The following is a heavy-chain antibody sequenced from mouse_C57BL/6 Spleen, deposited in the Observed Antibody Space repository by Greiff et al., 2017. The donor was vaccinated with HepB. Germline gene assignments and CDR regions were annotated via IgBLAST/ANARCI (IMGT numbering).Heavy chain of an antibody. D-gene: IGHD4-1*01. CDR2: ISSGGSYT. V-gene: IGHV5-6*01. Sequence: EVQLQQSGGDLVKPGGSLKLSCAASGFTFSSYGMSWVRQTPDKRLEWVATISSGGSYTYYPDSVKGRFTIFRDNAKNTLYLQMSSLKSEDTAMYYCARHDWDYWYFDVWGTGTTVTVSS. CDR1: GFTFSSYG. CDR3: ARHDWDYWYFDV. J-gene: IGHJ1*03.